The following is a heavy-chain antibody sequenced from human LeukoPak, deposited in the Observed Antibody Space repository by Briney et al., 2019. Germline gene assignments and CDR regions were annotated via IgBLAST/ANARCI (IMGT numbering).Heavy chain of an antibody. Sequence: PGGSLRLSCAASGFTFSNYDMHWVRQAPGKGLEWVAVIWYDGSNKYYADSVKGRFTISRDNSKNTLYLQMNSLRAEDTAVYCCARDDYGGKLDIWGQGTVVTVSS. V-gene: IGHV3-33*01. CDR1: GFTFSNYD. D-gene: IGHD4-23*01. J-gene: IGHJ3*02. CDR2: IWYDGSNK. CDR3: ARDDYGGKLDI.